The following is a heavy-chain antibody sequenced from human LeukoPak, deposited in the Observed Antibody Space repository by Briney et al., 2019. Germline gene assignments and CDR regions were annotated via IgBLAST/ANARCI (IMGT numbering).Heavy chain of an antibody. CDR2: ISSSGTII. V-gene: IGHV3-48*02. Sequence: PGRSLRLSCAASGFTFSSYGMHWVRQAPGKGLEWISHISSSGTIIKYADSVKGRFTISRDNAKNSLCLQMNSLRDEDTAVYYCARNRPGYYDYWGQGTLVTASS. J-gene: IGHJ4*02. CDR3: ARNRPGYYDY. CDR1: GFTFSSYG. D-gene: IGHD6-6*01.